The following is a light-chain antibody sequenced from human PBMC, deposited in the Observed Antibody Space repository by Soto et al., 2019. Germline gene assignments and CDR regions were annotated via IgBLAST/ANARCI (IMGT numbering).Light chain of an antibody. V-gene: IGKV1-33*01. CDR1: QDIKNY. CDR2: EAS. CDR3: QQCDDFIT. J-gene: IGKJ4*01. Sequence: DIQMTQSGSSLSASVGDRVTITCQASQDIKNYLNWYQQKPGKAPKLLIYEASNLETGVPSRFSGSGSGRSFTFTISSLQPEDIATYYCQQCDDFITFGGGTRIEIK.